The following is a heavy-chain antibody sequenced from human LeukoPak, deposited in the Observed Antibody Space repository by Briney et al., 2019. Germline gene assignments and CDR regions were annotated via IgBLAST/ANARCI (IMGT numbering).Heavy chain of an antibody. D-gene: IGHD3-22*01. CDR1: GFSFADEY. CDR3: ARDEYYYDGSAYHYYFDY. J-gene: IGHJ4*02. V-gene: IGHV3-66*01. CDR2: IYSGGST. Sequence: GGSLRLSCAVSGFSFADEYMSWIRQAPGKGLEWVSVIYSGGSTYYADSVKGRFTISRDNSKNTLYLQMNSLRAEDSAVYYCARDEYYYDGSAYHYYFDYWGQGTLVTVSS.